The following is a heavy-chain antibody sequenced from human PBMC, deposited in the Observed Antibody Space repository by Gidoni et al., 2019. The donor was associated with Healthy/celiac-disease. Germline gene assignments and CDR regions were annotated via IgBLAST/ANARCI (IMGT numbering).Heavy chain of an antibody. Sequence: QVQLQQWGAGLLKPSETLSLTCAVYGGSFSGYYWSWIRQPPGKGLEWIGEINHSGSTNYNPSLKSRVTISVDTSKNQFSLKLSSVTAADTAVYYCARGFHVYSSGWYLDYWGQGTLVTVSS. CDR3: ARGFHVYSSGWYLDY. J-gene: IGHJ4*02. V-gene: IGHV4-34*01. CDR1: GGSFSGYY. D-gene: IGHD6-19*01. CDR2: INHSGST.